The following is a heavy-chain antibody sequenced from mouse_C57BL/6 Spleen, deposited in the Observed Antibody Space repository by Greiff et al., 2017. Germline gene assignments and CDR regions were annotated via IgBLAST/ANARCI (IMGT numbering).Heavy chain of an antibody. D-gene: IGHD4-1*01. V-gene: IGHV5-4*03. CDR2: LSDGGSYT. CDR3: ARVGTGYYFDY. J-gene: IGHJ2*01. Sequence: EVMLVESGGGLVKPGGSLKLSCAASGFTFSSYAMSWVRQTPEKRLEWVATLSDGGSYTYYPDNVKGRFTISRDNAKNNLYLQMSHLKSEDTAMYYCARVGTGYYFDYWGQGTTLTVSS. CDR1: GFTFSSYA.